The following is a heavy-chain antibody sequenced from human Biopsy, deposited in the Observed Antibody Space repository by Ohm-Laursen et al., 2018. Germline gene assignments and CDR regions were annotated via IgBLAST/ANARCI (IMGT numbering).Heavy chain of an antibody. D-gene: IGHD3-9*01. V-gene: IGHV1-69*06. CDR2: NIPILGTE. CDR3: ATKLTGYFHH. Sequence: SVKVSCKSPGGTFSNYGVNWVRQAPGQGLEWLGGNIPILGTENYAQKFQDRVTVAADTSTSTATMELRSLRSDDTAVYYCATKLTGYFHHWGQGTLVIVSS. J-gene: IGHJ1*01. CDR1: GGTFSNYG.